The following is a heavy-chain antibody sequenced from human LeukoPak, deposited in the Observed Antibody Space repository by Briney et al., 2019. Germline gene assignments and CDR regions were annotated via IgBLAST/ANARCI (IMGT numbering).Heavy chain of an antibody. D-gene: IGHD6-13*01. V-gene: IGHV3-7*01. CDR3: ARDGEGIAAAGDYYGMDV. CDR2: IKNDGAVK. CDR1: GFTFSYHW. Sequence: GGSLRLSCAASGFTFSYHWMTWVRQAPGKGLEWVANIKNDGAVKNYVDSVKGRFTISRDNAKNSLYLQMNSLRAEDTAVYHCARDGEGIAAAGDYYGMDVWGQGTTVTVSS. J-gene: IGHJ6*02.